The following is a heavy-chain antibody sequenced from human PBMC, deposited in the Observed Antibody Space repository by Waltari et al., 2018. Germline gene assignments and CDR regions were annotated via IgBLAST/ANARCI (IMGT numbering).Heavy chain of an antibody. Sequence: QLQLQESGPGLVKPSETLSLTCTVSGGSISSSSYYWGWIRQPPGKGLEWIGSIYYSGSTYYNPSLKSRVTISVDTSKNQFSLKLSSVTAADTAVYYCARGHNSGWYGGNAFDIWGQGTMVTVSS. CDR3: ARGHNSGWYGGNAFDI. CDR2: IYYSGST. CDR1: GGSISSSSYY. J-gene: IGHJ3*02. V-gene: IGHV4-39*07. D-gene: IGHD6-19*01.